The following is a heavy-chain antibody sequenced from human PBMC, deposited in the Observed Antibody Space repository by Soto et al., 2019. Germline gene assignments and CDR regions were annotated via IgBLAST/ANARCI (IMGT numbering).Heavy chain of an antibody. CDR3: AKSSTARSLGSIYYQYMDV. V-gene: IGHV3-23*01. CDR1: GFSFSSHA. J-gene: IGHJ6*03. Sequence: PGGSLRLSCEAPGFSFSSHAMAWVRQAPGKGLEWVSTISSSGDNTYYADSIKGRFTISRDTSKNMLYLQINSLRAEDTAVYYCAKSSTARSLGSIYYQYMDVWGKGTTVTVSS. CDR2: ISSSGDNT. D-gene: IGHD3-3*01.